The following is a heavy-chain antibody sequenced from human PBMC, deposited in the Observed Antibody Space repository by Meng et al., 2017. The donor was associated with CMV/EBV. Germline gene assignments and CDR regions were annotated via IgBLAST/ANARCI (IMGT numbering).Heavy chain of an antibody. D-gene: IGHD6-6*01. CDR1: GFTFDDYA. CDR2: ISWNSGSI. CDR3: VKDPALRGSSSPPAFDY. Sequence: LSLTCAASGFTFDDYAMHWVRQAPGKGLEWVSGISWNSGSIGYADSVKGRFTISRDNAKNSLYLQMNSLRAEDTALYYCVKDPALRGSSSPPAFDYWGQGTLVTVSS. V-gene: IGHV3-9*01. J-gene: IGHJ4*02.